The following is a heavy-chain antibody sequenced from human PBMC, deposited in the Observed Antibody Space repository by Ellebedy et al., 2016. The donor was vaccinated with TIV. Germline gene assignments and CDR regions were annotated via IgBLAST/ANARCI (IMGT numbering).Heavy chain of an antibody. CDR1: GFTFSSYA. CDR3: VCGYSYGGYGMDV. Sequence: GESLKISCAASGFTFSSYAMSWVRQAPGKGLEWVSGISGSGGSTYYADSVKGRFTISRDNSKNTLYLQMNSLRAEDTAVYYCVCGYSYGGYGMDVWGQGTTVTVSS. CDR2: ISGSGGST. D-gene: IGHD5-18*01. V-gene: IGHV3-23*01. J-gene: IGHJ6*02.